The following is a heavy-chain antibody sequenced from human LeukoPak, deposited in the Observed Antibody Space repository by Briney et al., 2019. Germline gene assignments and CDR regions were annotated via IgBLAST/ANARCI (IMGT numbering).Heavy chain of an antibody. CDR2: IGSRSAYT. J-gene: IGHJ5*02. Sequence: GGSLRLSCAASGFTFSSYSMNWVRQAPGKGLEWVSSIGSRSAYTYYADSVKGRFTISRDNTKNSLYLQMNSLRAGDTAVYYCARDRSLWFGEFKAWFDPWGQGTLVTVSS. V-gene: IGHV3-21*01. D-gene: IGHD3-10*01. CDR1: GFTFSSYS. CDR3: ARDRSLWFGEFKAWFDP.